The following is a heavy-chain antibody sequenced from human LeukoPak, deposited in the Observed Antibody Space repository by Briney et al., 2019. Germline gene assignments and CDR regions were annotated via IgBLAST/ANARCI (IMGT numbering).Heavy chain of an antibody. CDR1: GDSISSTNYY. CDR2: IYYSGST. V-gene: IGHV4-39*01. Sequence: SETLSLTCTVSGDSISSTNYYWGWIRQPPGEGLEWIVSIYYSGSTYYNPSLESRVTISVDTSKNQFSLKLSSVTAADTAVYYCARGHTGVVGAHHPSIRWFDPWGQGTLVTVSA. D-gene: IGHD1-26*01. J-gene: IGHJ5*02. CDR3: ARGHTGVVGAHHPSIRWFDP.